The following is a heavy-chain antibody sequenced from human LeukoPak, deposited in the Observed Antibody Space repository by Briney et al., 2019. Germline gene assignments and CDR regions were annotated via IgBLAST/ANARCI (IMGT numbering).Heavy chain of an antibody. CDR2: MNPNSGNT. CDR1: GYTFTSYA. Sequence: ASVKVSCKASGYTFTSYAISWVRQAPGQGLEWMGWMNPNSGNTGYAQKFQGRVAMTRNTSISTAYMELSSLRSEDTAVYYCARGFGELFDFDYWGQGTLVTVSS. J-gene: IGHJ4*02. D-gene: IGHD3-10*01. V-gene: IGHV1-8*02. CDR3: ARGFGELFDFDY.